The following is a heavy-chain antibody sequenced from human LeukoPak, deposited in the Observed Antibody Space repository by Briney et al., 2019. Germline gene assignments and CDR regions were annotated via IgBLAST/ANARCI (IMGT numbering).Heavy chain of an antibody. Sequence: ASVKVSCKGSGYSFASYWIAWVRQMPGKGLEWMGIIYPHDSDTRYSPSFQGQVTMSADKSISTAYLQWNSLKASDSAMYYCARHLSDYFDSWGQGTPVTVSS. D-gene: IGHD1-26*01. CDR3: ARHLSDYFDS. CDR1: GYSFASYW. CDR2: IYPHDSDT. J-gene: IGHJ4*02. V-gene: IGHV5-51*01.